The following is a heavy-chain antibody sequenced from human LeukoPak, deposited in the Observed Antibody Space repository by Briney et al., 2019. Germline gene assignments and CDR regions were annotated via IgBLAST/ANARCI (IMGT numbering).Heavy chain of an antibody. Sequence: ASVTVSCTASGYTFTSYGISWVRQAPGQGLEWMGWISAYNGNTNYAQKLQGRVTMTTDTSTSTAYMELRSLRSDDTAVYYCARSPGNYYGSGSYSIDYWGQGTLVTVSS. CDR3: ARSPGNYYGSGSYSIDY. J-gene: IGHJ4*02. CDR2: ISAYNGNT. CDR1: GYTFTSYG. V-gene: IGHV1-18*01. D-gene: IGHD3-10*01.